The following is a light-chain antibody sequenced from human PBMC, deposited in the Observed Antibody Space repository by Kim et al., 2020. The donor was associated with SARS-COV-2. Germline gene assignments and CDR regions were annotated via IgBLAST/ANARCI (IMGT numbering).Light chain of an antibody. CDR1: QSVGNS. CDR2: ETS. CDR3: QQRYNWPLT. J-gene: IGKJ4*01. V-gene: IGKV3-11*01. Sequence: LAPGERATLSCRASQSVGNSLAWLQQKPGQAPRLLIFETSNRATGNPARFSGSGSGTAFTLTISSLEPEDFAVYYCQQRYNWPLTFGGGTKVDIK.